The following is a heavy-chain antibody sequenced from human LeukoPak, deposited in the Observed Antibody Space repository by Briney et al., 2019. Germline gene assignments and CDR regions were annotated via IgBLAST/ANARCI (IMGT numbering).Heavy chain of an antibody. V-gene: IGHV4-38-2*01. J-gene: IGHJ4*02. CDR2: IYHSGST. D-gene: IGHD6-19*01. CDR3: AIGPGYSSGWYLY. Sequence: ASETLSLTCAVSGYSISSGYYWGWIRQPPGKGLEWIGSIYHSGSTYYNPSLKSRVTISVDTSKNQFSLKLSSVTATDTAVYYCAIGPGYSSGWYLYWGQGTLATVCS. CDR1: GYSISSGYY.